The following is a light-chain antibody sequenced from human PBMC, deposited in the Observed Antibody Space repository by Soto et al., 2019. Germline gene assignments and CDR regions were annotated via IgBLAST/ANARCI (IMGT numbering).Light chain of an antibody. Sequence: EIVMTQSPATLSVSPGERATLSCRANQSVSSNLAWYQQKPGQAPRLLIYGASARATGIPARFSGSGSGTEFTLTISSLQSEDFAIYYCQLYNNWPSLGFGGGTKVEIK. J-gene: IGKJ4*01. V-gene: IGKV3-15*01. CDR1: QSVSSN. CDR2: GAS. CDR3: QLYNNWPSLG.